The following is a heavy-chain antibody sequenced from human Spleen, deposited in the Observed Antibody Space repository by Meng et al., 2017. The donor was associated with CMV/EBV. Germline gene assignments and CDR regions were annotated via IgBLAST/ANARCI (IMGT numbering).Heavy chain of an antibody. J-gene: IGHJ3*02. CDR2: ISGSGSST. Sequence: GESLKISCAASGFAFSTYAMSWVRQAPGKGLEWVSGISGSGSSTYYADSVKGRFTISRDNSKNMLYLQMNSLRAEDTAVYYCASYWNYDDAFDIWGQGTMVTVSS. CDR1: GFAFSTYA. CDR3: ASYWNYDDAFDI. D-gene: IGHD1-7*01. V-gene: IGHV3-23*01.